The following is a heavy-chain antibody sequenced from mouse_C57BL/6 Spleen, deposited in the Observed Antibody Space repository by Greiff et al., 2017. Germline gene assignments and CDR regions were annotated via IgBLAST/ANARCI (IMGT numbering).Heavy chain of an antibody. J-gene: IGHJ4*01. CDR1: GYTFTDYE. CDR3: TRRSNYYAMDY. V-gene: IGHV1-15*01. CDR2: IDPETGGT. D-gene: IGHD2-5*01. Sequence: LQQSGASVTLSCKASGYTFTDYEMHWVKQTPVHGLEWIGAIDPETGGTAYNQKFKGKAILTADKSSSTAYMELRSLTSEDSAVYYCTRRSNYYAMDYWGQGTSVTVSS.